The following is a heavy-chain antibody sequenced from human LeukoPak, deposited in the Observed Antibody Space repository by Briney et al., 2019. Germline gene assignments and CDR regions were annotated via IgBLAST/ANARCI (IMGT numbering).Heavy chain of an antibody. V-gene: IGHV4-59*01. D-gene: IGHD5-18*01. CDR3: ARGKQLWPYYFDY. Sequence: PETLSLTCAVYGGSLSGYYWSWIRQPPGKGLEWIGYIYYSGSTNYNPSLKSRVTISVDTSKNQFSLKLSSVTAADTAVYYCARGKQLWPYYFDYWGQGTLVTVSS. J-gene: IGHJ4*02. CDR2: IYYSGST. CDR1: GGSLSGYY.